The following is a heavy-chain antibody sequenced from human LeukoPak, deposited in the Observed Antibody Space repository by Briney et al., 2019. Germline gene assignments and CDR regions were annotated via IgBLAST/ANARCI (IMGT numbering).Heavy chain of an antibody. D-gene: IGHD6-19*01. CDR3: AKGGFAYSSGWSYFDY. CDR2: IRYDGSNK. CDR1: GFTFSSYG. V-gene: IGHV3-30*02. Sequence: GGSLRLSCAASGFTFSSYGMHWVRQAPGKGLEWVAFIRYDGSNKYYADSVKGRFTISRDNSKNTLYLQMSSLRAEDTAVYYCAKGGFAYSSGWSYFDYWGQGTLVTVSS. J-gene: IGHJ4*02.